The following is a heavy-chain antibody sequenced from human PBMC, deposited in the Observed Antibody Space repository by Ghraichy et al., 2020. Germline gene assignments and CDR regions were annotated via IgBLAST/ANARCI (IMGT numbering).Heavy chain of an antibody. CDR3: ARERDPDRDYYYYGMDV. CDR2: IYYSGST. V-gene: IGHV4-61*01. Sequence: ESLNISCTVSGGSVSSGSYYWSWIRQPPGKGLEWIGYIYYSGSTNYNPSLKSRVTISVDTSKNQFSLKLSSVTAADTAVYYCARERDPDRDYYYYGMDVWGQGTTVTVSS. D-gene: IGHD1-14*01. CDR1: GGSVSSGSYY. J-gene: IGHJ6*02.